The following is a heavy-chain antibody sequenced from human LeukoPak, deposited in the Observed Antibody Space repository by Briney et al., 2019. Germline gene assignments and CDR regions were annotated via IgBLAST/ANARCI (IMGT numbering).Heavy chain of an antibody. Sequence: GESLKISCKGSGYSSTSYWIGWVRQMPGKALEWMGIIYPGDSDTRYSPSFQGQVTISADKSISTAYLQWSSLKASDTAMYYCARTESYGSGSYRTNYYYYGMDVWGQGTTVTVSS. D-gene: IGHD3-10*01. CDR2: IYPGDSDT. CDR3: ARTESYGSGSYRTNYYYYGMDV. CDR1: GYSSTSYW. J-gene: IGHJ6*02. V-gene: IGHV5-51*01.